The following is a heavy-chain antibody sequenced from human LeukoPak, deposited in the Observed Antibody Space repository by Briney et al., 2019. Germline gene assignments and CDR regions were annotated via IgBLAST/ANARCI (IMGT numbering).Heavy chain of an antibody. CDR2: IYPTDSDT. CDR1: GYRFTTYW. J-gene: IGHJ3*02. D-gene: IGHD1-26*01. Sequence: GESLKISCKGSGYRFTTYWIGWVRQMPGKGLEWMGIIYPTDSDTIYSPSFQGHVTISADRSPNTAYLQWSSLKASDTAMYYCARQGFSGNYQGDAFDIWGQGTMVTVYS. CDR3: ARQGFSGNYQGDAFDI. V-gene: IGHV5-51*01.